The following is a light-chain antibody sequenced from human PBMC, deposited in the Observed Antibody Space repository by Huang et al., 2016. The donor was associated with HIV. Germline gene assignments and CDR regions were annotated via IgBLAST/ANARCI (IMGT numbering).Light chain of an antibody. J-gene: IGKJ2*01. CDR1: QTVSHN. Sequence: IVMTQSPDTLSVSPGERATLSCRASQTVSHNLAWYQQNPGPAPRLLIYGASTRATGVPVRFSGSGSGTEFALTISSLTSEDFTLYYCQQYNDWPPTFGQGTKLEI. CDR2: GAS. V-gene: IGKV3-15*01. CDR3: QQYNDWPPT.